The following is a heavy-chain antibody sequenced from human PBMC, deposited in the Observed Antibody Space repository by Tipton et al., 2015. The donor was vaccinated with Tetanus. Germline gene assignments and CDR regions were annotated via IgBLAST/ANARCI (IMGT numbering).Heavy chain of an antibody. V-gene: IGHV1-46*01. CDR2: MHPGGGST. CDR1: GYTFTSYY. CDR3: ARDPRYDSSGYSFDY. D-gene: IGHD3-22*01. Sequence: QSGAEVKKPGASVKLSCKASGYTFTSYYMHWVRQAPGQGLEWMGIMHPGGGSTTYAQKFQGRVTMTRDTSTSTVYMELSSLRSEDTAVYYCARDPRYDSSGYSFDYWGQGTLVTVPS. J-gene: IGHJ4*02.